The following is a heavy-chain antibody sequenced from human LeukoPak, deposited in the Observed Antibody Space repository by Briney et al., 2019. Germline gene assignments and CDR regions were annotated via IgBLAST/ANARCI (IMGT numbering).Heavy chain of an antibody. CDR1: GGSISSSSYY. Sequence: SETLSLTCTVSGGSISSSSYYWGWIRLPPGKGLEWIGSIYYSGSTYYNPSLKSRVTISVDTSKNQFSLKLSSVTAADTAVYYCARSTYYYDSSGYYLNPFDYWGQGTLVTVSS. CDR2: IYYSGST. J-gene: IGHJ4*02. V-gene: IGHV4-39*01. D-gene: IGHD3-22*01. CDR3: ARSTYYYDSSGYYLNPFDY.